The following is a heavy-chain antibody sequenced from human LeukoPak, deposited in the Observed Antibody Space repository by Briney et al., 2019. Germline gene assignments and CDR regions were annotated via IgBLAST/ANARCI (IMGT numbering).Heavy chain of an antibody. CDR3: AKVAGYYGSGSYVFEY. Sequence: ASVKVSCKASGYTFTGYYIHWVRQAPGQGLEWMGWINPNSGGTNYAQKFQGWVTMTRDTSISTVYMELSRLKSDDTAAYYCAKVAGYYGSGSYVFEYWGQGTLVTVS. V-gene: IGHV1-2*04. D-gene: IGHD3-10*01. CDR1: GYTFTGYY. CDR2: INPNSGGT. J-gene: IGHJ4*02.